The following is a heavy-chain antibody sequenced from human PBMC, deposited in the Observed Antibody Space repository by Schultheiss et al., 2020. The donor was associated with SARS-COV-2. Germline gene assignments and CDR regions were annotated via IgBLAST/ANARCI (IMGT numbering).Heavy chain of an antibody. J-gene: IGHJ4*02. CDR3: ARVRSGANSPFDY. Sequence: GGSLRLSCAASGFTFSSYDMNWVRQAPGKGLEWVSDITRSGLDIHYADSVKGRFTISRDNAKNSMYLQMNSLRAEDTAVYYCARVRSGANSPFDYWGQGTLVTVSS. V-gene: IGHV3-48*03. CDR2: ITRSGLDI. CDR1: GFTFSSYD. D-gene: IGHD2-15*01.